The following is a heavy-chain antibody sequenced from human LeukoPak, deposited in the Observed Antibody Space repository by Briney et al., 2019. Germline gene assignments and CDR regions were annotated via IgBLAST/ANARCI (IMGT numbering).Heavy chain of an antibody. CDR2: INPNSGGT. J-gene: IGHJ3*02. Sequence: ASVKVSCKASGYTFTGYYMHWVRQAPGQGLEWMGWINPNSGGTNYAQKFQGRVTMTRDTSISTAYMELSRLRSDDTAVYYCARELSYYYDSSGYSNAFDIWGQGTMVTVSS. CDR3: ARELSYYYDSSGYSNAFDI. D-gene: IGHD3-22*01. V-gene: IGHV1-2*02. CDR1: GYTFTGYY.